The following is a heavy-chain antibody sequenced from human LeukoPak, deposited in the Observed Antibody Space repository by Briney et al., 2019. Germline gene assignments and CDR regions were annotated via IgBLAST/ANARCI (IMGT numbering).Heavy chain of an antibody. CDR1: GFAFDDYA. J-gene: IGHJ4*02. CDR3: RVLRYFDWLYFDY. CDR2: ISWNSGSI. Sequence: GGSLRLSCAASGFAFDDYAMHWVRQAPGKGLEWVSGISWNSGSIGYADSVKGRFTISRDNAKNSLYLQMNSLRAEDTAVYYCRVLRYFDWLYFDYWGQGTLVTVSS. V-gene: IGHV3-9*01. D-gene: IGHD3-9*01.